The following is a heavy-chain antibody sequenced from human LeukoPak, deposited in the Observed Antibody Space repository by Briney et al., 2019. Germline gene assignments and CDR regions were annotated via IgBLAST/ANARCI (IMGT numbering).Heavy chain of an antibody. CDR3: ARFFVDTAMVTVTHSLDY. Sequence: GGSLRLSCAASGFTFSAYAMDCVRQAPGKGLEWCSSISSSSSYIYYADSVKGRFTISRDNAKNSLYLQMNSLRADTPAVYYCARFFVDTAMVTVTHSLDYWGQGTLVTVSS. D-gene: IGHD5-18*01. V-gene: IGHV3-21*01. CDR1: GFTFSAYA. CDR2: ISSSSSYI. J-gene: IGHJ4*02.